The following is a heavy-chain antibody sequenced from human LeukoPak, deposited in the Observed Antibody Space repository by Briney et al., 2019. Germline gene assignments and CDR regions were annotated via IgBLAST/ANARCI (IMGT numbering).Heavy chain of an antibody. CDR2: ISGSGGST. CDR1: GFTFSRHA. Sequence: PGGSLRLSCVASGFTFSRHATSWVRQAPGKGLDWVSGISGSGGSTYYADSVKGRFTISRDNSKNTLYLQMNSLRAGDTAVHYCAKGAIVGSTLEAFDIWGQGTMVTVSS. CDR3: AKGAIVGSTLEAFDI. J-gene: IGHJ3*02. D-gene: IGHD1-26*01. V-gene: IGHV3-23*01.